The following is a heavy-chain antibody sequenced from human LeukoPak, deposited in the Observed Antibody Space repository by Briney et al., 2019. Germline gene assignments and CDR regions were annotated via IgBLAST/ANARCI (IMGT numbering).Heavy chain of an antibody. V-gene: IGHV4-34*01. Sequence: PSETLSLTCAVYGGSFSGYYWSWIRQPPGKGLEWIGEINHSGSTNYNPSPMSRVTISVDTSKNQFSLKLSSVTAADTAVYYCASRRIMITFGGVIVIPENWFDPWGQGTLVTVSS. D-gene: IGHD3-16*02. CDR1: GGSFSGYY. CDR3: ASRRIMITFGGVIVIPENWFDP. J-gene: IGHJ5*02. CDR2: INHSGST.